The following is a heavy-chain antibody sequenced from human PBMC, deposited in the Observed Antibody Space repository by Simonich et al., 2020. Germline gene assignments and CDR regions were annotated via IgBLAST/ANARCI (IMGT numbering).Heavy chain of an antibody. V-gene: IGHV1-18*01. CDR1: GYTFTSYG. CDR2: ISADNGNT. Sequence: QVQLVQSGAEVKKPGASVKVSCKASGYTFTSYGISWVRQAPGQGLEWMGWISADNGNTTYAQKLQGRVTMTPDTSTRTAYMELRSLRSDDTAVYYCARASRGTWWYYYFDYWGQGTLVTVSS. CDR3: ARASRGTWWYYYFDY. J-gene: IGHJ4*02. D-gene: IGHD2-15*01.